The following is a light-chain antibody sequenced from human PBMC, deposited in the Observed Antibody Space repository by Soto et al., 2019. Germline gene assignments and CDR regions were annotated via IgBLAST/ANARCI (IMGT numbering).Light chain of an antibody. Sequence: DIQLTQSPSFLSASVGDRVTITCRASQGISSYLAWYQQKPGKAPKLLIYAASTLQSGVPSRFSGSGSGTEFTLTISSLXPEXXXTXXXXXLNSYPLTFGGGTKVEIK. CDR1: QGISSY. V-gene: IGKV1-9*01. CDR3: XXLNSYPLT. CDR2: AAS. J-gene: IGKJ4*01.